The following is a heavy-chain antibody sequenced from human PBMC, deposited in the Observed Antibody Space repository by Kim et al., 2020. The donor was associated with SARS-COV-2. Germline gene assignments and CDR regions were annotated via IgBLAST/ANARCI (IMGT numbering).Heavy chain of an antibody. V-gene: IGHV3-9*01. Sequence: GGSLRLSCVPSGFTFGDYAMHWVRQAPGKGLEWVSSISWNSGSIGYADSVKGRFTISRDNAKKSLYLQMNSLRAEDTALYYCAKDIKAAGLYYFYYYGMDVWGQGTTVTVSS. J-gene: IGHJ6*02. D-gene: IGHD6-25*01. CDR1: GFTFGDYA. CDR2: ISWNSGSI. CDR3: AKDIKAAGLYYFYYYGMDV.